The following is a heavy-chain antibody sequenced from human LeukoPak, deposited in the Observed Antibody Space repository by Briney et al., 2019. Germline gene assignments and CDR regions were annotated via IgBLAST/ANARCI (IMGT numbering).Heavy chain of an antibody. V-gene: IGHV4-34*01. CDR3: ARGKGSGWTFDY. D-gene: IGHD6-19*01. Sequence: PSETLSLTCAVYGGSFSGYYWTWIRQPPGKGLEWIGEINPSGSTNYNPSLKSRVTISVDTSKNQFSLKLSSVAAADTAVYYCARGKGSGWTFDYWGQGTLVTVSS. CDR1: GGSFSGYY. J-gene: IGHJ4*02. CDR2: INPSGST.